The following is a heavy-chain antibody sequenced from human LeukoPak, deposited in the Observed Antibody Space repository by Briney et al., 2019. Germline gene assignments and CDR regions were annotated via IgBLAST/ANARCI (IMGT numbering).Heavy chain of an antibody. V-gene: IGHV4-30-2*01. J-gene: IGHJ4*02. Sequence: SETLSLTCAVSGGSISSGGYSWSWIRQPPGKGLKWIGYIYHSGSTYYNPSLKSRVTISVDRSKNQFSLKLSSVTAADTAVYYCARGGGLAGSYYPPFDYWGQGTLVTVSS. CDR1: GGSISSGGYS. CDR2: IYHSGST. CDR3: ARGGGLAGSYYPPFDY. D-gene: IGHD3-10*01.